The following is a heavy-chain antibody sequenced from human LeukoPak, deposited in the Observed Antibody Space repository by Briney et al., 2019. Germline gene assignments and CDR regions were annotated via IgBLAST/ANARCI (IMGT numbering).Heavy chain of an antibody. CDR1: GFTFSGSA. Sequence: PGGSLRLSCAASGFTFSGSAMHWVRQAPGKGLEWVGRTRSKANNYATHYAPSVHGRFVISRDDSKNTRHLEMNSLKTEDTAVYYCTSQAGYSSSWETWGQGTLVTVSS. V-gene: IGHV3-73*01. J-gene: IGHJ5*02. CDR2: TRSKANNYAT. D-gene: IGHD6-13*01. CDR3: TSQAGYSSSWET.